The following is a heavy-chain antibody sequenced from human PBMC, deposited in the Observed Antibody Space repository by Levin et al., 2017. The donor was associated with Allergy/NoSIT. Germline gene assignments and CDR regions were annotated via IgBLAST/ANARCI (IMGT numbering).Heavy chain of an antibody. Sequence: GGSLRLSCKASGYTFTGYYMHWVRQAPGQGLEWMGRINPNSGGTNYAQKFQGRVTMTRDTSISTAYMELSRLRSDDTAVYYCARVGPRQWLATDQAFDYWGQGTLVTVSS. CDR1: GYTFTGYY. CDR2: INPNSGGT. J-gene: IGHJ4*02. CDR3: ARVGPRQWLATDQAFDY. V-gene: IGHV1-2*06. D-gene: IGHD6-19*01.